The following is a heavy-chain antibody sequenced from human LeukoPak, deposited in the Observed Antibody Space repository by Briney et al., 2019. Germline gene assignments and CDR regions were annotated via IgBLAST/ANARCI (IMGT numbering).Heavy chain of an antibody. CDR1: GGSFSGYY. CDR2: INHSGST. Sequence: SETLSLTCAVYGGSFSGYYWSWIRQPPVKGLERIGEINHSGSTNYNPSLKSRVTISVDTSKNQFSLKLSSVTAADTAVYYCARRRSSLDYWGQGTLVTVSS. D-gene: IGHD6-19*01. J-gene: IGHJ4*02. V-gene: IGHV4-34*01. CDR3: ARRRSSLDY.